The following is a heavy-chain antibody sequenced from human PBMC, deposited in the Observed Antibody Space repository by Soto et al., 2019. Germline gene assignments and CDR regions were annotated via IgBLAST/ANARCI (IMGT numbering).Heavy chain of an antibody. Sequence: PSETLSLTCTVSGGSISSGGYYWSWIRQHPGKGLEWIGHIYYSGSTYYNPSLKSRVTISVDTSKNQFSLKLSSVTAADTAVYYCARTMVRGVHHYYYGMDVWGQGTTVTVSS. CDR2: IYYSGST. CDR1: GGSISSGGYY. J-gene: IGHJ6*02. D-gene: IGHD3-10*01. CDR3: ARTMVRGVHHYYYGMDV. V-gene: IGHV4-31*03.